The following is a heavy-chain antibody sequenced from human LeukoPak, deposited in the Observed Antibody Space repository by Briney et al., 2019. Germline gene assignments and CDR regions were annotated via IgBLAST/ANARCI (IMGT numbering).Heavy chain of an antibody. CDR1: GGSISSYY. J-gene: IGHJ5*02. V-gene: IGHV4-34*01. Sequence: SETLSLTCTVSGGSISSYYWSWIRQPPGKGLEWIGEINHSGSTNYNPSLKSRVTISVDTSKNQFSLKLSSVTAADTAVYYCARGGPGYSGYGGWLDPWGQGTLVTVSS. CDR3: ARGGPGYSGYGGWLDP. CDR2: INHSGST. D-gene: IGHD5-12*01.